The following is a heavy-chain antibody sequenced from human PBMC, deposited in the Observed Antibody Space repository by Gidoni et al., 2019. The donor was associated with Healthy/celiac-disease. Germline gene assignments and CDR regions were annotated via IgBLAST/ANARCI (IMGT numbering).Heavy chain of an antibody. D-gene: IGHD3-22*01. CDR1: GFTFSRYA. Sequence: QVQLVESVGGVVQPGRSLSLSCADSGFTFSRYAMHWVRQAPGKGLEWVAVISYDGSNKYYADSVKGRFTIYRDNSKNTLYLQMNSLRAEDTAVYYCARDGRVYYYDSSGYYAFFDYWGQGTLVTVSS. CDR2: ISYDGSNK. V-gene: IGHV3-30*01. J-gene: IGHJ4*02. CDR3: ARDGRVYYYDSSGYYAFFDY.